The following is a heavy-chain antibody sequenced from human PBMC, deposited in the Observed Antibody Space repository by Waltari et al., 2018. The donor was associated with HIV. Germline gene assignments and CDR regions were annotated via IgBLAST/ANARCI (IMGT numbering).Heavy chain of an antibody. CDR3: ASTGYTYGLDY. D-gene: IGHD5-18*01. V-gene: IGHV4-39*01. CDR2: IYHSGST. Sequence: QLQLQESGPGLVKPSETLFLTCTVSGGSISSSNYFWGWIRQPPGKGLECIGSIYHSGSTYYNPSLKSRVTISVDTSKSQFSLKLSSVTAADTAVYYCASTGYTYGLDYWGQGTLVTVSS. J-gene: IGHJ4*02. CDR1: GGSISSSNYF.